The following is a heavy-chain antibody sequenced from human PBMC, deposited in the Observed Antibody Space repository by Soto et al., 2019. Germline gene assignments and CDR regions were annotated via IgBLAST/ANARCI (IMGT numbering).Heavy chain of an antibody. V-gene: IGHV5-10-1*01. J-gene: IGHJ6*02. Sequence: SLTISCKGSGYNFDTYWINWVRQTPGKGLEWMGRIDPIDSKTKYSPSLEGHITISADKSISTTYLQWSSLKASDTAIYYCARRIAAAGGYYYYAFDVWGQGTAVTVSS. CDR2: IDPIDSKT. CDR1: GYNFDTYW. CDR3: ARRIAAAGGYYYYAFDV. D-gene: IGHD6-13*01.